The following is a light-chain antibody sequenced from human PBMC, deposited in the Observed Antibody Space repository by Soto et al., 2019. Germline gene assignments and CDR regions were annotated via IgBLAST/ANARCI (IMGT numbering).Light chain of an antibody. CDR1: QSVDTK. CDR2: GAS. Sequence: ETVMTQSPATLSVSLGERVTLSCRASQSVDTKLAWYQHKPGQAPRLLIYGASTRATGIPARFSGSGSGTEFTLTISGLQSEDFAVYCCQQYNNWPLFTFGPGTKVDIK. CDR3: QQYNNWPLFT. V-gene: IGKV3-15*01. J-gene: IGKJ3*01.